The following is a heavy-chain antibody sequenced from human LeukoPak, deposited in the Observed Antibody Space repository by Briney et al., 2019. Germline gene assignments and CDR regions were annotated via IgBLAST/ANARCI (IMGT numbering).Heavy chain of an antibody. CDR3: AKDQSRDYGYYYYGMDV. Sequence: GRSLRLSCAASGFTFSSYGMHWVRQAPGKGLEWVAVISYDGSNKYYADSVKGRFTISRDNSKNTLYLQMNSLRAEDTAVYYCAKDQSRDYGYYYYGMDVWGQGTTVTVSS. J-gene: IGHJ6*02. D-gene: IGHD4-17*01. CDR2: ISYDGSNK. CDR1: GFTFSSYG. V-gene: IGHV3-30*18.